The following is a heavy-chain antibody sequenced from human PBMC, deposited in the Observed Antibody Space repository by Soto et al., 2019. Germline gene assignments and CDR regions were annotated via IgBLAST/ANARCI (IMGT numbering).Heavy chain of an antibody. Sequence: QVQLQESGPGLVKPSQTLSLTCTVSGGSISSGDYYWSWIRQPPGKGLEWIGYIYYSGSTYYNPSLKSRVTMSVDTAKHQFPLQRRSVTAADTAVYYCGGDGGGYCSDYGMDVWGQGTTVTVSS. V-gene: IGHV4-30-4*01. D-gene: IGHD2-21*02. J-gene: IGHJ6*01. CDR3: GGDGGGYCSDYGMDV. CDR2: IYYSGST. CDR1: GGSISSGDYY.